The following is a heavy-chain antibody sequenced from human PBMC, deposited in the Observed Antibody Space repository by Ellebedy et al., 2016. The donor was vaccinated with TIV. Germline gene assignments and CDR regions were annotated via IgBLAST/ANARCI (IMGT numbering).Heavy chain of an antibody. CDR2: IAHDGSRE. J-gene: IGHJ4*02. V-gene: IGHV3-30*18. D-gene: IGHD4-17*01. CDR1: GFTFSDYG. CDR3: AKEATVRKSSYFDY. Sequence: PGGSLRLSCEAPGFTFSDYGMQWVRQAPAKGLEWVAVIAHDGSREYYADSVKGRFTITRDNSKNTRSLQMDSLRGEDTAVYYCAKEATVRKSSYFDYWGRGNLVTVSS.